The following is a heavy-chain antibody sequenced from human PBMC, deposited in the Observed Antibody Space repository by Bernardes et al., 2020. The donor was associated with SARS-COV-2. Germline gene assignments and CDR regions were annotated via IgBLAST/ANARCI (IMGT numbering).Heavy chain of an antibody. CDR3: ARGYYYDSSGYKEDYYYYGMDV. J-gene: IGHJ6*02. V-gene: IGHV4-34*01. CDR1: GGSFSGYY. Sequence: SETLSLTCAVYGGSFSGYYWSWIRQPPGKGLEWIGEINHSVSTNYNPSLKSRVTISVDTSKNQFSLKLSSVTAADTAVYYCARGYYYDSSGYKEDYYYYGMDVWGQGTTVTVSS. CDR2: INHSVST. D-gene: IGHD3-22*01.